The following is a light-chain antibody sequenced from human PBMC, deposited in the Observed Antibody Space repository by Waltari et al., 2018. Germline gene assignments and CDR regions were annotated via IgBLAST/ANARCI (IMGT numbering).Light chain of an antibody. V-gene: IGLV4-69*01. Sequence: QLVLTQSPSASASLGASVKLTCTLSSGHSSNVIAWHQQQPEKGPRYLMKVNSDGSHSKGDKIPDRFSGSRSGAEHYLTISSLQSEDEADYYCQTGGHGTWVLGGGTKLTVL. CDR3: QTGGHGTWV. J-gene: IGLJ3*02. CDR2: VNSDGSH. CDR1: SGHSSNV.